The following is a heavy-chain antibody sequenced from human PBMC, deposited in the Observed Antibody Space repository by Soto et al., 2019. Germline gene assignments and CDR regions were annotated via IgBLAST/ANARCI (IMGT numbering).Heavy chain of an antibody. CDR2: MWYDGSSR. CDR3: TSRVPAAIRDCYYYCVDV. Sequence: WGTLRLSCAASGFTFSSYGMHWVRKAPGKGLEWVAVMWYDGSSRYYADSVKGRFTIFGDNSKNTLYLQMKSLRAEDTAVYYFTSRVPAAIRDCYYYCVDVWGQGTTVTVSS. J-gene: IGHJ6*02. D-gene: IGHD2-2*01. V-gene: IGHV3-33*01. CDR1: GFTFSSYG.